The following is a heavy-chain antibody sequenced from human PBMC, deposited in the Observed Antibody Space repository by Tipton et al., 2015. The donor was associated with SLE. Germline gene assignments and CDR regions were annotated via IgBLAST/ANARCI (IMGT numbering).Heavy chain of an antibody. D-gene: IGHD3-22*01. CDR1: GYTFTDYY. Sequence: QSGAEVKKPGASVKVSCKASGYTFTDYYVHWVRQAPGQGLEWMGWINPNSGGTNCAQKFQGRVTLTRDTSISTAYMELSSLRSDDTAVYYGARDQFHDSSGGYYGAARGTVDYWGQGTLVTVSS. CDR2: INPNSGGT. CDR3: ARDQFHDSSGGYYGAARGTVDY. V-gene: IGHV1-2*02. J-gene: IGHJ4*02.